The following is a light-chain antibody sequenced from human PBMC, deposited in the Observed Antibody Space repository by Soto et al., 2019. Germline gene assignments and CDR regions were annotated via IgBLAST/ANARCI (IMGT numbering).Light chain of an antibody. Sequence: EIVMWQSPATLSVYPVYSSTLPCRASQSISSNLAWYQQKPGQAPRPLMFRTSSRATGFPARFSGGGSGTEFNLTISSLQSEDFGVYYCQQYNNWLGTFGGGTKV. V-gene: IGKV3-15*01. J-gene: IGKJ4*01. CDR2: RTS. CDR1: QSISSN. CDR3: QQYNNWLGT.